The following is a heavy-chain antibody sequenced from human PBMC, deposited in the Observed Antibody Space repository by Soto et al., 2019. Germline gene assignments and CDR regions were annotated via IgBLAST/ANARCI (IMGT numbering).Heavy chain of an antibody. CDR2: ISWDGGST. CDR3: EKDKTPGGVEYFDL. Sequence: GGSLRLSCAASGFTFSSYAMSWVRQAPGKGLEWVSLISWDGGSTYYADSVKGRFTISRDNSKNSLYLQMNSLRTEDTALYYCEKDKTPGGVEYFDLGAGGPL. CDR1: GFTFSSYA. J-gene: IGHJ2*01. D-gene: IGHD3-16*01. V-gene: IGHV3-43*02.